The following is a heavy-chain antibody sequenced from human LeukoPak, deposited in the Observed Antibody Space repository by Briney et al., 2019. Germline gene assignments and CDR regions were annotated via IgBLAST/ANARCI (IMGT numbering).Heavy chain of an antibody. Sequence: GGSLRLSCAASGFTVSSNHMSWVRQAPGKGLEWVSVIYSGGSTDYADSVKGRFTISRDNSKDTLYLQMNSLRAEDTAVYHCARGPAGYNWGQGTLVTVSS. D-gene: IGHD1-1*01. CDR3: ARGPAGYN. CDR1: GFTVSSNH. V-gene: IGHV3-53*01. CDR2: IYSGGST. J-gene: IGHJ4*02.